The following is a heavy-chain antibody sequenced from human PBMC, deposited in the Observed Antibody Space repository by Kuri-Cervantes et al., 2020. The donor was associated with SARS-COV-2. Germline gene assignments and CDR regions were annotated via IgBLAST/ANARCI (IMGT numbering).Heavy chain of an antibody. CDR3: ASCHDSSGYYYYYYMDV. J-gene: IGHJ6*03. Sequence: GSLRLSCAVYGGSFSGYYWSWIRQPPGKGLEWIGEINHSGSTNYNPSLKSRVTISVDTSKNQFSLKLSSVTAADTAAYYCASCHDSSGYYYYYYMDVWGKGTTVTVSS. CDR1: GGSFSGYY. CDR2: INHSGST. D-gene: IGHD3-22*01. V-gene: IGHV4-34*01.